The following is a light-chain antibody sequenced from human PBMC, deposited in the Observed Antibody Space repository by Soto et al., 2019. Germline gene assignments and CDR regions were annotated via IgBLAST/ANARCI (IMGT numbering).Light chain of an antibody. CDR3: SSYTSSSTPVV. V-gene: IGLV2-14*01. CDR1: SSDVGGYNY. Sequence: QSALTQPASVSGSPGQSITISCTGTSSDVGGYNYVSWYQQHPGKAPKLMIYDVSNRPSRVSNRFSGSKSDNTASLTISGLQAEDEADYYCSSYTSSSTPVVFGGGTKLTVL. J-gene: IGLJ2*01. CDR2: DVS.